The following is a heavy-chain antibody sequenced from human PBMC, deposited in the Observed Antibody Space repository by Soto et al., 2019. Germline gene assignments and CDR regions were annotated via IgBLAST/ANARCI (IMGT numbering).Heavy chain of an antibody. CDR3: ARDLGAARPPYYYYGMDV. CDR2: IYYSGST. J-gene: IGHJ6*02. V-gene: IGHV4-59*01. Sequence: AETLSLTCTVSGGSISSYYWSWIRQPPGKGLEWIGYIYYSGSTNYNPSLKSRVTISVDTSKNQFSLKLSSVTAADTAVYYCARDLGAARPPYYYYGMDVWGQGTTVNVSS. D-gene: IGHD6-6*01. CDR1: GGSISSYY.